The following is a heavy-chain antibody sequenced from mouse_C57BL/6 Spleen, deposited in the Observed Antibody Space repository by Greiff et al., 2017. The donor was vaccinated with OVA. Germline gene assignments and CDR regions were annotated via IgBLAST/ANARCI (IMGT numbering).Heavy chain of an antibody. CDR1: GFNIKNTY. CDR3: AALITEVVATGGFDD. J-gene: IGHJ1*03. V-gene: IGHV14-3*01. CDR2: IYPANGNT. D-gene: IGHD1-1*01. Sequence: EVQLQQSVAELVRPGASVKLSCTASGFNIKNTYMHWVKQRPEQGLEWIGRIYPANGNTKYAPKIQGKATITADTSSNTAYLQISSLTSEDTAIYYYAALITEVVATGGFDDWGKGTTLTVSS.